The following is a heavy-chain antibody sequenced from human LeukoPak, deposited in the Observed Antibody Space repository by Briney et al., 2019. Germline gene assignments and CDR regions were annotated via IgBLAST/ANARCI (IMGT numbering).Heavy chain of an antibody. CDR2: ISYDGSNK. J-gene: IGHJ4*02. CDR3: AKEERYDILTGYSAGRAPYYFDY. Sequence: GGSLRLSCAASGFTFSSYGMHWVRQAPGKGLEWVAVISYDGSNKYYADSVKGRFTISRDNSKNTLYLQMNSLRAEDTAVYYCAKEERYDILTGYSAGRAPYYFDYWGQGTLVTVSS. V-gene: IGHV3-30*18. CDR1: GFTFSSYG. D-gene: IGHD3-9*01.